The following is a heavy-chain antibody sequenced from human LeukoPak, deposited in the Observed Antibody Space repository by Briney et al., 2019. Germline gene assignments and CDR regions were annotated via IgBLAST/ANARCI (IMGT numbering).Heavy chain of an antibody. Sequence: ASVKVSCKASGYTFTSYGISWVRQAPGQGLEWMGWISAYNGNTNYAQKLQGRVTMTTDTSTSTAYMELRSLRSGDTAVYYCARGGGGNWNDISVGYFDYWGQGTLVTVSS. CDR2: ISAYNGNT. D-gene: IGHD1-1*01. CDR1: GYTFTSYG. V-gene: IGHV1-18*01. J-gene: IGHJ4*02. CDR3: ARGGGGNWNDISVGYFDY.